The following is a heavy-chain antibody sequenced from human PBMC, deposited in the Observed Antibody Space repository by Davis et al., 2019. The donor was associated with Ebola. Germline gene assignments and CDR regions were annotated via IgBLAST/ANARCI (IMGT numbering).Heavy chain of an antibody. CDR2: IRYDGSNK. CDR1: GYTFTGYY. D-gene: IGHD3-16*01. CDR3: AKTWGPLSAFDI. Sequence: SCKASGYTFTGYYMHWVRQAPGKGLEWVAFIRYDGSNKYYADSVKGRFTISRDNSKNTLYLQMNSLRAEDTAVYYCAKTWGPLSAFDIWGQGTMVTVSS. J-gene: IGHJ3*02. V-gene: IGHV3-30*02.